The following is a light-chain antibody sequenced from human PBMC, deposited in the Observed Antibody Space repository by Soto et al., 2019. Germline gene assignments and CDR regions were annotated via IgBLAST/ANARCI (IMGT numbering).Light chain of an antibody. Sequence: DIQMTQSPSSLSASVGDRVTITCRASQNIDTYLNWYLQKPGQAPKLLIYSAYSLRSGVSPRFSGDGSGTDFTLTISSLQPEDFATYYCQQSYNFPRTFGQGTMV. J-gene: IGKJ1*01. V-gene: IGKV1-39*01. CDR3: QQSYNFPRT. CDR1: QNIDTY. CDR2: SAY.